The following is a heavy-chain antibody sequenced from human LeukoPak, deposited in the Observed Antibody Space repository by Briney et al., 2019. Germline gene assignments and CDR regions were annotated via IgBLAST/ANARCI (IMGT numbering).Heavy chain of an antibody. CDR3: AKKYYYDSSGYSDY. V-gene: IGHV3-23*01. D-gene: IGHD3-22*01. CDR2: LSGSGGNT. CDR1: GFTLSNYA. J-gene: IGHJ4*02. Sequence: GGSLRLSCAVSGFTLSNYAMSWVRQAPGKGLEWVSTLSGSGGNTYYADSVKGRFTISRDNSKNTLYLQMNSLRAEDTAVYYCAKKYYYDSSGYSDYWGQGTLVTVSS.